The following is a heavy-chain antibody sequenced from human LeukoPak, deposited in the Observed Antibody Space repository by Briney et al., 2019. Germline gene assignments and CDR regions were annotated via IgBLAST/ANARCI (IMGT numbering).Heavy chain of an antibody. D-gene: IGHD1-14*01. CDR2: IYYSGST. CDR1: GGSISSYY. V-gene: IGHV4-59*08. J-gene: IGHJ4*02. CDR3: ARLHGVNRIFDY. Sequence: SETLSLTCTVSGGSISSYYWSWIRQPPGKGLEWIGYIYYSGSTNYNPSLKSRVTISVDTSKNQFSLKLSSVTAADTAVYYCARLHGVNRIFDYWGQGTLVTVSS.